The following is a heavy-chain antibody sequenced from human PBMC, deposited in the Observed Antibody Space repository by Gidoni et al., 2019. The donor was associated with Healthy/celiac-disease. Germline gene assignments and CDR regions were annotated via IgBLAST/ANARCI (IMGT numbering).Heavy chain of an antibody. D-gene: IGHD1-7*01. J-gene: IGHJ6*02. V-gene: IGHV3-30*18. CDR3: AKDKNWNSHYYYYGMDV. CDR1: GFPFSSYG. Sequence: QVQLVESGGGVVQPGRSLRLSCAASGFPFSSYGMHWVRQAPGKGLEWVAVISYDGSNKYYADSVKGRFTNSRDNSKNTLYLQMNSLRAEDTAVYYCAKDKNWNSHYYYYGMDVWGQGTTVTVSS. CDR2: ISYDGSNK.